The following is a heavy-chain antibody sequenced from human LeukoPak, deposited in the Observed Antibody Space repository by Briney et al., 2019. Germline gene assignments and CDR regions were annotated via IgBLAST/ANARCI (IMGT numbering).Heavy chain of an antibody. J-gene: IGHJ5*02. CDR3: ARAGIPGYCTNVTCSNWLDP. D-gene: IGHD2-8*01. CDR1: GDTFTTYA. CDR2: IIPMFGTP. Sequence: ASVKVSCKTSGDTFTTYAIIWVRQAPGQGLEWMGGIIPMFGTPNYAQRLQGRVTITADKSTKTAYMELSSLRSEDTAVYYCARAGIPGYCTNVTCSNWLDPWGQGTLVTVSS. V-gene: IGHV1-69*06.